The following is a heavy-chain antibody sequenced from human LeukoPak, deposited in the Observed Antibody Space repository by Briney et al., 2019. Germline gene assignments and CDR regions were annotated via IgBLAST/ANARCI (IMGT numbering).Heavy chain of an antibody. D-gene: IGHD3-3*01. CDR2: ISGSGGST. CDR1: GFTFSSYA. V-gene: IGHV3-23*01. CDR3: AKIAYYDFWSGQPHY. J-gene: IGHJ4*02. Sequence: SGGSLRLSCAASGFTFSSYAMSRVRQAPGKGLEWVSAISGSGGSTYYADSVKGRFTISRDNSKNTLYLQMNSLRAEDTAVYYCAKIAYYDFWSGQPHYWGQGTLVTVSS.